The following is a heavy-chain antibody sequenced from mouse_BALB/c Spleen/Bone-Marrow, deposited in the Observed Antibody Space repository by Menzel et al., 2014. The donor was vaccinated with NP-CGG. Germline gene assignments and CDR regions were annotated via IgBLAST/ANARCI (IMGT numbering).Heavy chain of an antibody. CDR2: ISSGSSTI. CDR1: GFTFSSFG. D-gene: IGHD1-1*01. Sequence: EVHLVESGGGLVQPGGSRKLSCAASGFTFSSFGMHWVRQAQEKGLEWVAYISSGSSTIYYADTVMGRFTISRDNPKNTLFLQITSLRSEDTAMYYCARSGSSSGYFDYWGQGTTLTVSS. V-gene: IGHV5-17*02. CDR3: ARSGSSSGYFDY. J-gene: IGHJ2*01.